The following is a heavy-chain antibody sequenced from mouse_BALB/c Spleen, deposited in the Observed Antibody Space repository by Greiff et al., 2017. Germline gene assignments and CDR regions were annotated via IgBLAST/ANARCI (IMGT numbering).Heavy chain of an antibody. CDR3: ATAGGDDGYYVGFAY. J-gene: IGHJ3*01. D-gene: IGHD2-3*01. V-gene: IGHV3-8*02. CDR2: ISYSGST. Sequence: EVQLVESGPSLVKPSQTLSLTCSVTGDSITSGYWNWIRKFPGNKLEYMGYISYSGSTYYNPSLKSRISITRDTSKNQYYLQLNSVTTEDTATYYCATAGGDDGYYVGFAYWGQGTLVTVSA. CDR1: GDSITSGY.